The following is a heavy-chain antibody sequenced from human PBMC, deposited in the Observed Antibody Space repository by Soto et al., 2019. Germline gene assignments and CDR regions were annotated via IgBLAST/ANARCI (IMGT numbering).Heavy chain of an antibody. CDR1: GFTFSDYY. V-gene: IGHV3-11*01. J-gene: IGHJ4*02. D-gene: IGHD1-26*01. Sequence: QVHLVESGGGLVRPGGSLRLSCAASGFTFSDYYMSWIRQAPGKGLEWVSYISNTGRTIYYADSVKGRFTISRDNAKNSLYLQMNSLRADDTAVYYCATSENYHSYDYWGQGTLVTVSS. CDR2: ISNTGRTI. CDR3: ATSENYHSYDY.